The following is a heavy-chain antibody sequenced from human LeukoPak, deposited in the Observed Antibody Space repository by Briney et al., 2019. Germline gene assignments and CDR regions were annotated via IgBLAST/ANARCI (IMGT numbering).Heavy chain of an antibody. CDR3: ARDESGIFPNLFDP. CDR2: MYSSGST. J-gene: IGHJ5*02. V-gene: IGHV4-4*07. D-gene: IGHD1-1*01. Sequence: SETLSLTCTVSVDPISGYYWNWIRQPAGKGLEWIGRMYSSGSTKYNPSLKSRVTMSLDTSNNQFSLRLSSVTAADTAVYYCARDESGIFPNLFDPWGQGTLVSVSS. CDR1: VDPISGYY.